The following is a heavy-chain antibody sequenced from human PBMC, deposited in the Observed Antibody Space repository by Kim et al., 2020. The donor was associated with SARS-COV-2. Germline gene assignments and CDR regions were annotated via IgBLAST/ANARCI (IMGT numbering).Heavy chain of an antibody. D-gene: IGHD3-16*01. CDR3: RGGFYFDY. Sequence: ASVKVSCKTSGHFFTRDSIHWVRQAPGQGLEWMGGIDCGNGNTIYSQKCQGRVTFTTDTSASTAYMELSFLRSEDSAVYYCRGGFYFDYWGQGTLVTVSS. V-gene: IGHV1-3*01. CDR1: GHFFTRDS. J-gene: IGHJ4*02. CDR2: IDCGNGNT.